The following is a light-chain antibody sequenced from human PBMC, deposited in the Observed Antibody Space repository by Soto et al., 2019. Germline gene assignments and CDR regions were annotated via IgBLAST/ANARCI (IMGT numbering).Light chain of an antibody. J-gene: IGLJ3*02. CDR1: SSDVGGYNF. V-gene: IGLV2-11*01. CDR2: DVS. CDR3: CSYAGSYTWV. Sequence: QSALTQPRSVSGSPGQSVTISSTGTSSDVGGYNFVSWYQRHPGKAPKLMIYDVSKRPSGVPDRFSGSKSGNTASLTISGLQAEDEADYYCCSYAGSYTWVFGGGTKVTVL.